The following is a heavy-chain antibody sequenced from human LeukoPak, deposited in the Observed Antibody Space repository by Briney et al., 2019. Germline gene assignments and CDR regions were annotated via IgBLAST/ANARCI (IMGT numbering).Heavy chain of an antibody. CDR3: ARISRERFTVTTYHFDY. Sequence: SGPTLVKPTQTLTLTCTFSGFSLSTSGMCVSWIRQPPGKALEWLARIDWDDDKYYSTSLKIRLTICKDTSKNQVVLTMTNMDPVDTATYYCARISRERFTVTTYHFDYWGQGTLVTDPS. D-gene: IGHD4-17*01. CDR2: IDWDDDK. CDR1: GFSLSTSGMC. V-gene: IGHV2-70*11. J-gene: IGHJ4*02.